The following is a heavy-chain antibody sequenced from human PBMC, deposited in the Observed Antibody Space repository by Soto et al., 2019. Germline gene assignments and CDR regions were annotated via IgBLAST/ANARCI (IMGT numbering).Heavy chain of an antibody. Sequence: QVQLQQWGAGLLKPSETLSLTCAVYGGSFSGYYWSWIRQPPGKGLEWIGEINHSGSTNYNPSLKSRVTISVETSKKQFSLKLSSVTAADTAVYYCARVRQWLVRKGSGWFDPWGQGTLVTVSS. D-gene: IGHD6-19*01. CDR2: INHSGST. V-gene: IGHV4-34*01. J-gene: IGHJ5*02. CDR3: ARVRQWLVRKGSGWFDP. CDR1: GGSFSGYY.